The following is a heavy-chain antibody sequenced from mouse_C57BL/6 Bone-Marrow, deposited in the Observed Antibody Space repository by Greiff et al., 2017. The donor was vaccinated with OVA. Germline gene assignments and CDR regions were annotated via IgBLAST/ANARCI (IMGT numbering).Heavy chain of an antibody. V-gene: IGHV2-5*01. CDR2: IWRGGST. CDR1: GFSLTSYG. CDR3: AKQITTVVENYAMDY. D-gene: IGHD1-1*01. Sequence: QVQLQQSGPGLVQPSQSLSITCTVSGFSLTSYGVHWVRQSPGKGLEWLGVIWRGGSTDYNAAFMSRLSITKDNSKSQVFFKMNSLQADDTAIYYCAKQITTVVENYAMDYWGQGTSVTVSS. J-gene: IGHJ4*01.